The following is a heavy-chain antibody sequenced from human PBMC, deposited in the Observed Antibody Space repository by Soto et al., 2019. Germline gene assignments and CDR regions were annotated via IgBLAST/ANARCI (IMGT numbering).Heavy chain of an antibody. D-gene: IGHD3-10*01. CDR3: AKGRYGESGYRPDAFDI. CDR1: GFTLSDYY. Sequence: QVQLVESGGGLVQPGGSLRLSCAASGFTLSDYYMSWIRQAPGKGLEWVAFSYNIRGHTNYADSVKGRFTISRDSARNSLYLQMNTLRDKDTAVYYCAKGRYGESGYRPDAFDIWGQGTLVTVSS. CDR2: SYNIRGHT. J-gene: IGHJ3*02. V-gene: IGHV3-11*05.